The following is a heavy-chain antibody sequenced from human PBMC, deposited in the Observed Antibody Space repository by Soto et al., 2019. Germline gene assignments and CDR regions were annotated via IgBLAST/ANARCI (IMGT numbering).Heavy chain of an antibody. Sequence: SETLSLTCAVSGGSFRGYFWSWIRQSPDKGLEWIGEINDSGSTYYNPSFKSRLTISVDTSTSQISLRLTSVTAADSAVYYCQGGDFWGQGTRVTVSS. J-gene: IGHJ4*02. CDR2: INDSGST. V-gene: IGHV4-34*01. CDR3: QGGDF. CDR1: GGSFRGYF. D-gene: IGHD3-16*01.